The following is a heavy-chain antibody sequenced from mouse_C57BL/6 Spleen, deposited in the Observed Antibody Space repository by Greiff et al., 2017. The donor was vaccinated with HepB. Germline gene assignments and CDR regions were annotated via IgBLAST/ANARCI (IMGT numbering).Heavy chain of an antibody. CDR2: ISDGGSYT. J-gene: IGHJ4*01. Sequence: EVQLQESGGGLVKPGGSLKLSCAASGFTFSSYAMSWVRQTPEKRLEWVATISDGGSYTYYPDNVKGRFTISRDNAKNNLYLQMSHLKSEDTAMYYCARDPYGGAMDYWGQGTSVTVSS. CDR1: GFTFSSYA. D-gene: IGHD1-1*02. V-gene: IGHV5-4*01. CDR3: ARDPYGGAMDY.